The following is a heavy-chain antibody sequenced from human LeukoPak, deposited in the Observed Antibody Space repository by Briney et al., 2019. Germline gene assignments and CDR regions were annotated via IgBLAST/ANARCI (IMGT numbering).Heavy chain of an antibody. CDR2: IKQDGSEK. Sequence: PSETLSLTCTVSGGSISSSSYYWGWIRQPPGKGLEWVANIKQDGSEKHYVDSVKGRFTISRDNAKNSLYLQMNSLRAEDTAVYYCARDHDSSSWYTPQHYFDYWGQGTLVTVSS. J-gene: IGHJ4*02. CDR3: ARDHDSSSWYTPQHYFDY. CDR1: GGSISSSSYY. D-gene: IGHD6-13*01. V-gene: IGHV3-7*01.